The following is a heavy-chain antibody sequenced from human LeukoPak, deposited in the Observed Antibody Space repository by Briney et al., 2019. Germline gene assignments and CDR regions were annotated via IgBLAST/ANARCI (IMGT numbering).Heavy chain of an antibody. CDR1: GFTFSSYA. CDR2: ISYDGSNK. V-gene: IGHV3-30-3*01. CDR3: ASYAAP. Sequence: PGGSLRLSCAASGFTFSSYAMHWVRQAPGKGLEWVAVISYDGSNKYYADSVKGRFTISRDNAKNSLYLQMNSLRAEDTAVYYCASYAAPWGQGTLVTVSS. D-gene: IGHD3-16*01. J-gene: IGHJ5*02.